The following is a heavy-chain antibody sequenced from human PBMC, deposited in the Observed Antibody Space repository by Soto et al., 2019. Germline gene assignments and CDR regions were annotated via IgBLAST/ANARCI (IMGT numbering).Heavy chain of an antibody. D-gene: IGHD5-18*01. J-gene: IGHJ6*02. CDR1: GFTFSSYW. CDR3: ATLGGLQLWLREYYGMDV. V-gene: IGHV3-74*01. Sequence: GSLRLSCAASGFTFSSYWMHWVRQAPGKGLVWVSRINSDGSSTSYADSVKGRFTISRDNAKNTLYLQMNSLRAEDTAVYYCATLGGLQLWLREYYGMDVWGQGTTVTVSS. CDR2: INSDGSST.